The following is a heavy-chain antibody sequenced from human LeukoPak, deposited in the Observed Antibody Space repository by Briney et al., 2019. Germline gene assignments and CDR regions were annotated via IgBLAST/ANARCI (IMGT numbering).Heavy chain of an antibody. Sequence: SQTLSLTCTVSGGSISSGSYYWSWIRQPAGKGLEWIGRIYTSGSTNYNPSLKSRVTISVDTSKNQFSLKLSSVTAADTAVYYCASGFWSCYYDCWGQGTLVTAAS. CDR1: GGSISSGSYY. J-gene: IGHJ4*02. CDR2: IYTSGST. D-gene: IGHD3-3*01. CDR3: ASGFWSCYYDC. V-gene: IGHV4-61*02.